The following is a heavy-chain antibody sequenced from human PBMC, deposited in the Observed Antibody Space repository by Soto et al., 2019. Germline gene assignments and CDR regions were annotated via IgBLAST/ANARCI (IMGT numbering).Heavy chain of an antibody. CDR2: ITSGGAT. V-gene: IGHV3-23*01. J-gene: IGHJ4*02. CDR3: AKYCGASDCCSGFDS. CDR1: GFTFSNYV. D-gene: IGHD2-21*01. Sequence: EVQLLESGGGLVQPGGSLRLSCVASGFTFSNYVMRWVRQAPGKGLEWVSAITSGGATYNADSVKGHFTISRDNSKNSLYLQLNSLRADDTAIYYCAKYCGASDCCSGFDSWGQGALVTVSS.